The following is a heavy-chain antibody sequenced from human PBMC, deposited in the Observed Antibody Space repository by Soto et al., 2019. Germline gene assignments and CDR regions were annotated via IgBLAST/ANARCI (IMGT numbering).Heavy chain of an antibody. J-gene: IGHJ6*03. D-gene: IGHD6-19*01. CDR1: GGSISSSSYY. V-gene: IGHV4-39*01. CDR2: IYYSGST. Sequence: ASETLSLTCTVSGGSISSSSYYWGWIRQPPGKGLEWIGSIYYSGSTYYNPSLKSRVTISVDTSKNQFSLKLSSVTAADTAVYYCARHVGEQWLARRNYYYYYMDVWGKGTTVTVSS. CDR3: ARHVGEQWLARRNYYYYYMDV.